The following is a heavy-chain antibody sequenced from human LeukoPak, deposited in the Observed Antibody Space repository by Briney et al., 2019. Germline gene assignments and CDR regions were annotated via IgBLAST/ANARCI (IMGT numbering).Heavy chain of an antibody. CDR3: ARDAPDMVRGGIDY. CDR1: GFTFSSYW. J-gene: IGHJ4*02. V-gene: IGHV3-7*03. D-gene: IGHD3-10*01. Sequence: PGGSLRLSCAASGFTFSSYWMSWVRQAPGKGPEWVASIKQDGSEKYYVDSVKGRFTISRDNAKNSLYLQMNSLRAEDTAVYYCARDAPDMVRGGIDYWGQGTLVTVSS. CDR2: IKQDGSEK.